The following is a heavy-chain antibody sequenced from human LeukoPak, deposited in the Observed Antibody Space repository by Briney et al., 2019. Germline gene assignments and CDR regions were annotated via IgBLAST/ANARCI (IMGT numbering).Heavy chain of an antibody. J-gene: IGHJ6*02. D-gene: IGHD4-17*01. CDR2: IIPILGIA. CDR1: GGTFSSYA. V-gene: IGHV1-69*04. Sequence: ASVRVSCKASGGTFSSYAISWVRQAPGQGLEWMGRIIPILGIANYAQKFQGRVTITADKSTSTAYMELSSLRSEDTAVYYCARGDGDYVLYGMDVWGQGTTVTVSS. CDR3: ARGDGDYVLYGMDV.